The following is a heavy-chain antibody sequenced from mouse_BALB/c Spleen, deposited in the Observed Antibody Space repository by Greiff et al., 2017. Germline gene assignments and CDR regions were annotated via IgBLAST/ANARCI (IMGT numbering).Heavy chain of an antibody. D-gene: IGHD2-14*01. Sequence: VQLQQSGPGLVKPSQSLSLTCTVTGYSITSVYAWNWIRQFPGNKLEWMGYISYSGSTSYNPSLKSRISITRDTSKNQYFLQLNSVTTEDTATYYCTSYYRYDGRGWFAYWGQGTLVTVSA. CDR1: GYSITSVYA. J-gene: IGHJ3*01. CDR3: TSYYRYDGRGWFAY. V-gene: IGHV3-2*02. CDR2: ISYSGST.